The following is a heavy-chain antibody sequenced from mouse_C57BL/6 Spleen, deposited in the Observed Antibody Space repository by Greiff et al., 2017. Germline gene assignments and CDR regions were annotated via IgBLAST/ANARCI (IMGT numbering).Heavy chain of an antibody. CDR2: IYPGDGDT. CDR1: GYAFSSSW. V-gene: IGHV1-82*01. Sequence: QVQLKQSGPELVKPGASVKISCKASGYAFSSSWMNWVKQRPGKGLEWIGRIYPGDGDTNYNGKFKGKATLTADKSSSTAYMQLSSLTSEDSAVYFCEREGGSPGFAYWGKGTLVTVSA. J-gene: IGHJ3*01. CDR3: EREGGSPGFAY.